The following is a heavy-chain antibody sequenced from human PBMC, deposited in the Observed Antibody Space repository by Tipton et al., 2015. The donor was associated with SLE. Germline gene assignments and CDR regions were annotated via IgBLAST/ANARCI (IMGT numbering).Heavy chain of an antibody. CDR1: GGSFSGYY. D-gene: IGHD2-15*01. CDR3: AAQGGNWFDP. CDR2: IFYSGST. Sequence: TLSLTCAVYGGSFSGYYWSWIRQHPGKGLEWIGYIFYSGSTNYNPSLKSRVTISVDTSKNQFSLKLSSVTAADTALYYCAAQGGNWFDPWGQGILVTVSS. V-gene: IGHV4-34*12. J-gene: IGHJ5*02.